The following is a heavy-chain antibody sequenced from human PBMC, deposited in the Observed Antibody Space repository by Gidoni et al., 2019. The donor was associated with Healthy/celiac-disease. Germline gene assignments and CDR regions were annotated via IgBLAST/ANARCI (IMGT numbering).Heavy chain of an antibody. CDR3: AASGYCSGGSCFGLDY. Sequence: QMQLVQSVPEVKKPGTSVTVSCKASGFTFTSSAVQLVRQARGQRLEWIGWIVVGRGNTKYAQKFQERVTITRDMSTSTAYMELSSLRSEDTAVYYCAASGYCSGGSCFGLDYWGQGTLVTVSS. CDR1: GFTFTSSA. D-gene: IGHD2-15*01. V-gene: IGHV1-58*01. J-gene: IGHJ4*02. CDR2: IVVGRGNT.